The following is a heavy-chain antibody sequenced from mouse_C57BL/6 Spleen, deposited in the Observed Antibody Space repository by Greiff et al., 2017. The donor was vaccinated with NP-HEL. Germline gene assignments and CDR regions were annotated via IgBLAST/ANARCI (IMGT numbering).Heavy chain of an antibody. CDR2: ISSGSSTI. J-gene: IGHJ4*01. D-gene: IGHD3-1*01. CDR1: GFTFSDYG. CDR3: AREWGRALMDY. Sequence: EVQGVESGGGLVKPGGSLKLSCAASGFTFSDYGMHWVRQAPEKGLEWVAYISSGSSTIYYADTVKGRCTITRDNAKNTLFLQMTSLRSEDTARYYCAREWGRALMDYWGQGTSVTVSS. V-gene: IGHV5-17*01.